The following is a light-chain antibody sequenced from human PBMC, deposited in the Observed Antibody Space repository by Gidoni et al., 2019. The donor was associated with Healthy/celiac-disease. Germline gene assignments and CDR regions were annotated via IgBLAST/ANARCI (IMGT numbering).Light chain of an antibody. CDR3: QQYGSSIT. V-gene: IGKV3-20*01. CDR1: QSVSSSY. J-gene: IGKJ5*01. Sequence: ELVFTSFPATLPLSPGERANLSCRASQSVSSSYLAWYQQKPGQAPRLLIYGASSRATGIPDRLSGSGSGTDFTLIISRLEREDFAVYYCQQYGSSITFXQXTRLEIK. CDR2: GAS.